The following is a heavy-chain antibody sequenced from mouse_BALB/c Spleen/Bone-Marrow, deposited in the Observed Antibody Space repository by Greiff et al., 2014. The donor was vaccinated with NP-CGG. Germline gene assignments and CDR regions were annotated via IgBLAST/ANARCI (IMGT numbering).Heavy chain of an antibody. CDR3: AGYDYYQAWFAY. CDR1: GFNIKDTY. Sequence: EVQLQQSGAELVKPGASVKLSCTASGFNIKDTYMHWVKQRPEQGLEWIGRIDPANGNTKYDPKFQGKATITADTSSNTAYLQRSSLTSEDTAVYYCAGYDYYQAWFAYWGQGTLVTVSA. J-gene: IGHJ3*01. V-gene: IGHV14-3*02. CDR2: IDPANGNT. D-gene: IGHD2-4*01.